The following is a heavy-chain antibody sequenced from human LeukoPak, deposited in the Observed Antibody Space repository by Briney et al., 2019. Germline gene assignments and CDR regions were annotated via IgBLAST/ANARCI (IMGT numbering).Heavy chain of an antibody. CDR3: ARHENRDGYFQY. CDR2: ISDSGST. Sequence: PSETLSLTCTVSGGSIRNYYWSWIRQPPGKGLEWIGYISDSGSTKYNPSLKSRVSMSIDMSKSQSSLKLSSMTAADTAVYYCARHENRDGYFQYWGQGTLVTVSS. CDR1: GGSIRNYY. V-gene: IGHV4-59*08. J-gene: IGHJ1*01. D-gene: IGHD5-24*01.